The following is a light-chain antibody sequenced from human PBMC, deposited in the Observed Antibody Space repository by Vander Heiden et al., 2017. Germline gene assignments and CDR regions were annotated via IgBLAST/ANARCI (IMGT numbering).Light chain of an antibody. V-gene: IGKV4-1*01. J-gene: IGKJ4*01. Sequence: DIVMTQSPDSLAVSLGERATINCKSSQSVLYSSNNKNYLTWYQQKPGQPPKLLIYWASTREYGVPDRFSGSGSGTDFTLTISSRQAEDVAVYYWQQYYTTHTFGGGTKVEIK. CDR2: WAS. CDR3: QQYYTTHT. CDR1: QSVLYSSNNKNY.